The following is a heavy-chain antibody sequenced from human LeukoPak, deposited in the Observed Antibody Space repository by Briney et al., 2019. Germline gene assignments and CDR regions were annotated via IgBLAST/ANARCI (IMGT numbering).Heavy chain of an antibody. CDR3: ARQPSRKFGVVISGSDY. CDR1: GGSVSTYY. CDR2: IYNSGST. Sequence: SETLSLTCTVSGGSVSTYYWSWIRQPPGKGLEWIGYIYNSGSTNYNPSLKSRVTISVDTSKNQFSLKLSSVTAADTAVYYCARQPSRKFGVVISGSDYWGQGTLVTVSS. J-gene: IGHJ4*02. D-gene: IGHD3-3*01. V-gene: IGHV4-59*02.